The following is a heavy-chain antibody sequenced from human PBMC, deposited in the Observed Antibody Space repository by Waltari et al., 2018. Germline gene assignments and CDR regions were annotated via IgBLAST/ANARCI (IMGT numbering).Heavy chain of an antibody. D-gene: IGHD6-13*01. J-gene: IGHJ4*02. CDR3: AREVSSWPYYFDY. V-gene: IGHV4-59*01. CDR2: IYYSGST. CDR1: GGSISSYY. Sequence: QVQLQESGPGLVKPSETLSLTCTVSGGSISSYYWSWIRQPPGKGLGWIGYIYYSGSTNYNPSLKSRVTILVDTSKNQFSLKLSSVTAADTAVYYCAREVSSWPYYFDYWGQGTLVTVSS.